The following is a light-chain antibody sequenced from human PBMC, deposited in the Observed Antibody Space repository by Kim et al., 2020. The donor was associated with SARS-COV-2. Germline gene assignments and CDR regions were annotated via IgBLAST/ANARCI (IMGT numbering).Light chain of an antibody. CDR3: QQYYSTPLT. J-gene: IGKJ4*01. V-gene: IGKV4-1*01. Sequence: DIVMTPSPDSLALSLGERATINCKSSQSVLYSSNNKNYLAWYQQKPGQPPKLLIYWASTRESGVPDRFSGRGSGTDFTLTISSLQAEDVAVYYCQQYYSTPLTFGGGTKVDIK. CDR1: QSVLYSSNNKNY. CDR2: WAS.